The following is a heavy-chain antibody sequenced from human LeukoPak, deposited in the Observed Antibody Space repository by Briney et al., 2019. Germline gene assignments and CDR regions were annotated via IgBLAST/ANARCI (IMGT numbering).Heavy chain of an antibody. CDR1: GYSFTSSG. CDR3: ARVVYGLQFFPGGYYYYMDV. D-gene: IGHD4-11*01. CDR2: ISAYNAHI. J-gene: IGHJ6*03. Sequence: ASVKVSCKASGYSFTSSGISWVRQAPGQGLEWMGWISAYNAHIQYSQKLQDRVIMTTDTSTSTAFMDLRNLRSDDTAVYYCARVVYGLQFFPGGYYYYMDVWGTGTTVSVSS. V-gene: IGHV1-18*01.